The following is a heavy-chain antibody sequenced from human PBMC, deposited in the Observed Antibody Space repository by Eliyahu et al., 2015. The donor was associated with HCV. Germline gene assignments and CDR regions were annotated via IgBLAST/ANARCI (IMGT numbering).Heavy chain of an antibody. CDR3: ARAARRIVVVTARTPYYFDY. Sequence: QVQLQQWGAGLLKPSETLSLTCAVYGGSFSGYYWSWIRQPPGKGLEWXGEINHSGSTNYNPSLKSRVTISVDTSKNQFSLKLSSVTAADTAVYYCARAARRIVVVTARTPYYFDYWGQGTLVTVSS. D-gene: IGHD2-21*02. CDR1: GGSFSGYY. CDR2: INHSGST. V-gene: IGHV4-34*01. J-gene: IGHJ4*02.